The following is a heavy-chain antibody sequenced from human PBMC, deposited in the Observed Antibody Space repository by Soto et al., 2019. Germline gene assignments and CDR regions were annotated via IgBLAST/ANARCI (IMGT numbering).Heavy chain of an antibody. D-gene: IGHD1-1*01. CDR2: ISHDRSKK. J-gene: IGHJ6*04. Sequence: PERSLRLSCVASGFAFSSFGMHWVRQAPGKELKWVEFISHDRSKKKFVDSVKGRFTISRYDSGNTLYLQMNSLRADDPAVYLCAKDWSAANYDYGWGVWGRGTTGAACS. CDR1: GFAFSSFG. CDR3: AKDWSAANYDYGWGV. V-gene: IGHV3-30*18.